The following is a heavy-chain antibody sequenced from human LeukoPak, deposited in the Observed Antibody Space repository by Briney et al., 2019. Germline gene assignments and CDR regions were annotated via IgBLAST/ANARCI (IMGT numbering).Heavy chain of an antibody. CDR1: GVSFRRYF. D-gene: IGHD2-15*01. CDR3: ARSRGKYCSGGPCYRFDY. Sequence: PSETLTLTSGVYGVSFRRYFGRCLRQAPGKGLEWIGEVSYPGTSKYNPSLKGRATISRDASNTQITLKLTSVIAADAAVYYGARSRGKYCSGGPCYRFDYWGQGILVTVSS. J-gene: IGHJ4*02. V-gene: IGHV4-34*01. CDR2: VSYPGTS.